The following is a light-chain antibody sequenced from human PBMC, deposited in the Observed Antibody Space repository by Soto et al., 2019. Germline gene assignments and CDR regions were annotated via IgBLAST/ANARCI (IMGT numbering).Light chain of an antibody. J-gene: IGKJ5*01. Sequence: IVFKHSLPALLLPPLQRATLYCRASQTNSINIAWYQRKPGEAPRLLIFDTATRVAGVLDRFSGGSSGTEFSLPINGLLSEDFAMVYCQQYDSYPPVTFGGGTRLDIK. CDR3: QQYDSYPPVT. CDR2: DTA. V-gene: IGKV3-15*01. CDR1: QTNSIN.